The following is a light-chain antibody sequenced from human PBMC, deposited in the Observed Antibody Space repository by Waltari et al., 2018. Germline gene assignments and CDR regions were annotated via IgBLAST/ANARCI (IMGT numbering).Light chain of an antibody. CDR3: SSYTTKNTLL. CDR1: STDIGHYNF. CDR2: DVS. V-gene: IGLV2-14*03. J-gene: IGLJ2*01. Sequence: QSALTQPASVSGSPGQTITISCTGSSTDIGHYNFVPWYQQSPGTAPKLILYDVSNRPSGISSRFSGSKSATTASLTISGLQAEDEADYYCSSYTTKNTLLFGGGTKLTVL.